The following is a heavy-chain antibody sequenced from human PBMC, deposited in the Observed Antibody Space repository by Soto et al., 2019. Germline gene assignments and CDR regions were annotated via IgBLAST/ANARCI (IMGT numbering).Heavy chain of an antibody. CDR3: ARDRGIVVVPATMGLDY. J-gene: IGHJ4*02. Sequence: SQTLSLTCAISGDSVSSNSVAWSWNRQSPSRGLEWLGRTYYRSKWFNDYAVSVKSRITINPDTSKNQFSLQLNSVTPEDTAVYYCARDRGIVVVPATMGLDYWGQGTLVTVSS. CDR2: TYYRSKWFN. D-gene: IGHD2-2*01. V-gene: IGHV6-1*01. CDR1: GDSVSSNSVA.